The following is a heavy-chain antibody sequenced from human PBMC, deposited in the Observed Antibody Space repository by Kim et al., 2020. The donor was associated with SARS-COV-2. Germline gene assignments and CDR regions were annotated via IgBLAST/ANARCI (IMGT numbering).Heavy chain of an antibody. Sequence: YNADSVKVRFTISRDNAKNSLYLEMNSLRAEDTAVYYCAGDVMYGGLDYWGQGTLVTVSS. D-gene: IGHD4-17*01. V-gene: IGHV3-11*01. CDR3: AGDVMYGGLDY. J-gene: IGHJ4*02.